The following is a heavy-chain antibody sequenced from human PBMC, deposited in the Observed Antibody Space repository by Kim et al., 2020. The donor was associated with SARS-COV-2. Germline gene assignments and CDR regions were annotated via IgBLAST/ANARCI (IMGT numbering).Heavy chain of an antibody. V-gene: IGHV3-21*01. Sequence: GGSLRLSCAASGFTFSSYSMNWVRQAPGKGLEWVSSISSSSSYIYYADSVKGRFTISRDNAKNSLYLQMNSLRAEDTAVYYCASQVGEAGTTGYWFDPWGQGTLVTVSS. CDR3: ASQVGEAGTTGYWFDP. D-gene: IGHD1-7*01. CDR1: GFTFSSYS. J-gene: IGHJ5*02. CDR2: ISSSSSYI.